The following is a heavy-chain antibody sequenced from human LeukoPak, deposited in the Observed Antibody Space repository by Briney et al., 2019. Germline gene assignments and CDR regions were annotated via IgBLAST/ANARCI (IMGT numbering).Heavy chain of an antibody. D-gene: IGHD5-18*01. V-gene: IGHV3-48*04. CDR1: GFTFSSYS. CDR2: ISISSSTI. J-gene: IGHJ4*02. CDR3: ARDLPKEPTAMVTSDY. Sequence: GGSLRLSCAASGFTFSSYSMSWVRQAPGKGLEWVSYISISSSTIYYADSVKGRFTISRDNAKNSLYLQMNSLRAEDTAVYYCARDLPKEPTAMVTSDYWGQGTLVTVSS.